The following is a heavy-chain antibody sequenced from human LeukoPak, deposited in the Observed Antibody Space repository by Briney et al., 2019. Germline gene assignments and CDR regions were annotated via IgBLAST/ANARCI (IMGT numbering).Heavy chain of an antibody. V-gene: IGHV4-59*01. D-gene: IGHD6-6*01. CDR3: ARGGRYMADRLWGFDY. Sequence: SETLSLTCTVSGGSISSYYWSWIRQPPGKGLEWIRYIYYSGSTNYNPSLKSRVTISVDTSKNQFSLKLSSVTAADTAVYYCARGGRYMADRLWGFDYWGQGTLVTVSS. CDR1: GGSISSYY. CDR2: IYYSGST. J-gene: IGHJ4*02.